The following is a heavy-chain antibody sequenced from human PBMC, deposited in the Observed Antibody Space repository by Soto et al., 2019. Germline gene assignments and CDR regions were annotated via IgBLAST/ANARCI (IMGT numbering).Heavy chain of an antibody. V-gene: IGHV3-33*05. CDR1: GFTFRSYV. D-gene: IGHD3-16*01. Sequence: QVQLVESGGGVVQPGTSLRLSCVGSGFTFRSYVIHWVRQAPGKGLEWGALTSYDGSNNFYGDSVKGRFTISRHNSRNTVELQMDSLIFEDTALYYCARWGTTGGLDVWGQGTLVSVSS. CDR2: TSYDGSNN. J-gene: IGHJ4*02. CDR3: ARWGTTGGLDV.